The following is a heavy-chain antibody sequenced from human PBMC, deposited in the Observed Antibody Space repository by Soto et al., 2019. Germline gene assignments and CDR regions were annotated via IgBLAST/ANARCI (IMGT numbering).Heavy chain of an antibody. CDR2: IYYSGST. Sequence: PSETLSLTCTVFGGSISSGDYYWSWIRQPPGKGLEWIGHIYYSGSTYYNPSRKSRLSISVDTAKNQFSLKLNSVTAADTAVYYCARALGYPSSWSYAFDYWGRGNRVTVSS. CDR1: GGSISSGDYY. CDR3: ARALGYPSSWSYAFDY. J-gene: IGHJ4*02. V-gene: IGHV4-30-4*01. D-gene: IGHD6-13*01.